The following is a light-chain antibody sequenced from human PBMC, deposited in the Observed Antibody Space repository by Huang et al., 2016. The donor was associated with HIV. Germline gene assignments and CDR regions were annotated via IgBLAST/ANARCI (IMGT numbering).Light chain of an antibody. Sequence: DIVMTQSPDSLAVSPGERATINCKSSQSVLYRRSKKNYLAWCKQKPGRPPKLVISWATTRESGVPDRFSGSGSGTDFTLTINNLQAEDVAVYFCLQYYSVPQTFGHGTKVEI. V-gene: IGKV4-1*01. CDR2: WAT. J-gene: IGKJ1*01. CDR1: QSVLYRRSKKNY. CDR3: LQYYSVPQT.